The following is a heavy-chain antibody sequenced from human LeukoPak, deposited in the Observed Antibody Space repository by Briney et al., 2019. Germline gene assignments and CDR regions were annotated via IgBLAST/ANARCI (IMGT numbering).Heavy chain of an antibody. D-gene: IGHD3-10*01. V-gene: IGHV3-23*01. CDR3: AKDPFTMVRGVIIGAEYFQH. Sequence: GGSLRLSCAASGFTSSSYAMSWVRQAPGKGLEWVSAISGSGGSTYYADSVKGRFTISRDNSKNTLYLQMNSLRAEDTAVYYCAKDPFTMVRGVIIGAEYFQHWGQGTLVTVSS. J-gene: IGHJ1*01. CDR1: GFTSSSYA. CDR2: ISGSGGST.